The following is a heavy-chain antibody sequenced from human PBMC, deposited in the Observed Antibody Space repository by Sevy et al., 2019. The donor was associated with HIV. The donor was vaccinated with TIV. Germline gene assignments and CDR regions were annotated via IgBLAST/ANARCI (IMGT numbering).Heavy chain of an antibody. D-gene: IGHD2-21*01. CDR2: IRNRPNRYTT. V-gene: IGHV3-72*01. CDR3: VRGPNCGVGGCQQISPYCLDV. CDR1: GFAFSDHY. Sequence: GGSLRLSCAASGFAFSDHYVDWVRQAPGKGLEWVGRIRNRPNRYTTEYAASVEGRFTISRDDSRNSLYLQMNSLKTEDSAGYYCVRGPNCGVGGCQQISPYCLDVWGIGATVTVSS. J-gene: IGHJ6*03.